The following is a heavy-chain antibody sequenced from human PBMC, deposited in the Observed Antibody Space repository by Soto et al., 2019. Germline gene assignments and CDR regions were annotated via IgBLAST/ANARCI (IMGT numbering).Heavy chain of an antibody. V-gene: IGHV4-39*01. CDR3: ARLFPVDTDMTLNHY. D-gene: IGHD5-18*01. Sequence: PSETLSLTCTVSGDSISSSTYYWGWIRQPPGKGLEWIGIIHYSGITHSNPSLKSRVTISVDTSKNQFSLKMSSVTAADTAVFYCARLFPVDTDMTLNHYWGPGTLVTVSS. J-gene: IGHJ4*02. CDR1: GDSISSSTYY. CDR2: IHYSGIT.